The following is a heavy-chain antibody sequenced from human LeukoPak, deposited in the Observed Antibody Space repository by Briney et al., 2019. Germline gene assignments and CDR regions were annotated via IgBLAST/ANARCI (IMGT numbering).Heavy chain of an antibody. Sequence: PSETLSLTCTVSSASISSSPYFWGWIRQPPGKGLEWIGYIYYSGSTNYNPSLKSRVTISVDTSKNQFSLKLSSVTAADTAVYYCARGRRGRRYFDWLSHGPHYYYYYMDVWGKGTTVTISS. V-gene: IGHV4-61*05. D-gene: IGHD3-9*01. CDR3: ARGRRGRRYFDWLSHGPHYYYYYMDV. CDR1: SASISSSPYF. J-gene: IGHJ6*03. CDR2: IYYSGST.